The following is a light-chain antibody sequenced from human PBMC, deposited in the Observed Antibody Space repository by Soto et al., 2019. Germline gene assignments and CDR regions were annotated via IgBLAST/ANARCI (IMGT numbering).Light chain of an antibody. CDR3: SSYAGSNNLV. Sequence: QSALTQPPSASGSPGQSVTISCTGTSSDVGGSNYVSWYQQHPGKAPKLMIYEVIKRPSGVPDRFSGSKSGNTASLTVSGLQAEDEADYYCSSYAGSNNLVFGGGTKL. CDR1: SSDVGGSNY. J-gene: IGLJ2*01. CDR2: EVI. V-gene: IGLV2-8*01.